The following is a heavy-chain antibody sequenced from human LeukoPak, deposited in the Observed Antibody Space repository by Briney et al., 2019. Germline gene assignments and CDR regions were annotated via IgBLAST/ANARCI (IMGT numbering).Heavy chain of an antibody. J-gene: IGHJ4*02. CDR2: ISYDGSKK. D-gene: IGHD3-3*01. V-gene: IGHV3-30*18. CDR3: AKQAGWGAYFSFLPFDF. CDR1: GFTLSAYG. Sequence: GGSLRLSCADSGFTLSAYGMHWVRQAPGKGLEWVALISYDGSKKYYADSVKGRFTISRDNSKNTLFLQMNSLRADDTAVYFCAKQAGWGAYFSFLPFDFWGRGTLVTVSS.